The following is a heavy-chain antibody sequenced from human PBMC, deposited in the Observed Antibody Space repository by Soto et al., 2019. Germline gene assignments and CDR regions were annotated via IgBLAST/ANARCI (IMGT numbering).Heavy chain of an antibody. V-gene: IGHV4-39*01. CDR1: GGSISSSSYY. J-gene: IGHJ3*02. CDR3: ARRLRRVGVFDI. CDR2: IYYSGST. Sequence: SETLSLTCTVSGGSISSSSYYWGWIRQPPGKGLEWIGSIYYSGSTYYNPSLKSRVTISVDTSKNQFSLKLSSVTAADTAVYYCARRLRRVGVFDIWGQGTMVTVSS. D-gene: IGHD1-26*01.